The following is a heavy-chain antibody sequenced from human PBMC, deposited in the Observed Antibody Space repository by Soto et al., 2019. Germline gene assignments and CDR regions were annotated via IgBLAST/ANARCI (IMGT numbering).Heavy chain of an antibody. CDR3: ARGHQSPVTLFGVVVTSKGAFEV. Sequence: QVHLAQSGVEVKKPGASVRVSCKASGYTFTAYGLTWVRQAPGRGLEWMGWIKPSNRQTHYAYNFQGRVTVSTKTSTGTPYMDLRNLRSDDTAVYYCARGHQSPVTLFGVVVTSKGAFEVWGQGTTVIVSS. V-gene: IGHV1-18*04. D-gene: IGHD3-3*01. CDR2: IKPSNRQT. J-gene: IGHJ3*01. CDR1: GYTFTAYG.